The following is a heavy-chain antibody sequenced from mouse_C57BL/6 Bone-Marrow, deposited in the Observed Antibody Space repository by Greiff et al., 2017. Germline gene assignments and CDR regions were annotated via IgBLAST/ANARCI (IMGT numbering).Heavy chain of an antibody. CDR2: ISDGGSYT. CDR1: GFTFSSYA. J-gene: IGHJ3*01. Sequence: DVMLVESGGGLVKPGGSLKLSCAASGFTFSSYAMSWVRQTPEKRLEWVATISDGGSYTYYPDNVKGRFTISRDNAKNNLYLQMSHLKSEDTAMYYCARDRGSSWFAYWGQGTLVTVSA. V-gene: IGHV5-4*01. D-gene: IGHD3-1*01. CDR3: ARDRGSSWFAY.